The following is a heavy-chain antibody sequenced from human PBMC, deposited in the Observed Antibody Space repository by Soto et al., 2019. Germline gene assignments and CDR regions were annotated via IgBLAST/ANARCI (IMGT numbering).Heavy chain of an antibody. D-gene: IGHD1-26*01. Sequence: QVQLVQSGAEVKKPGASVKVSCKASGYTFTSYGISWVRQAPGQGLEWMGWISAYNGNTNYAQKLQGRVTMTTDTSMSTAYMELRSLRSDCPVYYYSALAPSTTYRFDYWGQGTLVTVSS. CDR1: GYTFTSYG. V-gene: IGHV1-18*01. J-gene: IGHJ4*02. CDR2: ISAYNGNT. CDR3: ALAPSTTYRFDY.